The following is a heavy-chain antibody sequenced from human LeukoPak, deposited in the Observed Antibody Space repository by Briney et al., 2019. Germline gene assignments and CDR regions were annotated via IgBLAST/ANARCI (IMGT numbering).Heavy chain of an antibody. CDR3: AGELAAAGTPGWFDP. V-gene: IGHV4-4*07. D-gene: IGHD6-13*01. CDR1: GGSISSYY. J-gene: IGHJ5*02. Sequence: KPSETLSLTCTVSGGSISSYYWSWIRQPPGKGLEWIGRIYTSGSTNYNPSLKSRVTMSVDTSKSQFSLKLSSVTAADTAVYYCAGELAAAGTPGWFDPWGQGTLVTVSS. CDR2: IYTSGST.